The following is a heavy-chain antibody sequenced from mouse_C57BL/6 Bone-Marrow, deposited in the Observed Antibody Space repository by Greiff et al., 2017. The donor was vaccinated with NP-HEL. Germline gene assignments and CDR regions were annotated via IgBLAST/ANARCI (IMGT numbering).Heavy chain of an antibody. Sequence: QVQLKQSGAELARPGASVKMSCKASGYTFTSYTMHWVKQRPGQGLEWIGYINPSSGYTKYNQKFKDKATLTADKSSSTAYMQLSSLTSEDSAVYYCASDGNYKYFDYWGQGTTLTVSS. D-gene: IGHD2-1*01. J-gene: IGHJ2*01. CDR1: GYTFTSYT. CDR3: ASDGNYKYFDY. CDR2: INPSSGYT. V-gene: IGHV1-4*01.